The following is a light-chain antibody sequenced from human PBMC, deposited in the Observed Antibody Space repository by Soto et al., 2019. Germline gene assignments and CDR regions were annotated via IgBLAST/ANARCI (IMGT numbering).Light chain of an antibody. Sequence: QSVLTQPASVSGSPGQSITISCTGTSSDVGGYDYVSWYQLHPGKAPKLMVFEVNNRPSGVSYRSSGSKSGNTASLTISGLQAEDEADYFCSSYSISTAYLFGTGTKV. J-gene: IGLJ1*01. CDR2: EVN. CDR3: SSYSISTAYL. V-gene: IGLV2-14*01. CDR1: SSDVGGYDY.